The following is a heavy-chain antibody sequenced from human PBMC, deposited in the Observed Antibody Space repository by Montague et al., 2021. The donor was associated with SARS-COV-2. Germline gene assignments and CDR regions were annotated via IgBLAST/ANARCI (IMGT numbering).Heavy chain of an antibody. CDR2: ISYDGSNK. D-gene: IGHD1-26*01. CDR3: ARSGSYRSYFDY. Sequence: SLRLSCAASGFTFSSYAMHWVRQAPGKGLEWVAVISYDGSNKYYXDSVKGRFTISRDNSKNTLYLQVNSLRAEDTAVYYCARSGSYRSYFDYWGQGTLVTVSS. CDR1: GFTFSSYA. V-gene: IGHV3-30*04. J-gene: IGHJ4*02.